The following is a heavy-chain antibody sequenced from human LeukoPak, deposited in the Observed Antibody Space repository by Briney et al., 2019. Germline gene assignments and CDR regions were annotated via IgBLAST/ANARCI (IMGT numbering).Heavy chain of an antibody. CDR1: GGSFSGYY. CDR3: ARVKRGYSYGRIDY. V-gene: IGHV4-34*01. Sequence: KTSETLSLTCAVYGGSFSGYYWSWIRQPAGKGLEWIGEINHSGSTNYNPSLKSRVTISVDTSKNQFSLKLSSVTAADTAVYYCARVKRGYSYGRIDYWGQGTLVTVSS. J-gene: IGHJ4*02. CDR2: INHSGST. D-gene: IGHD5-18*01.